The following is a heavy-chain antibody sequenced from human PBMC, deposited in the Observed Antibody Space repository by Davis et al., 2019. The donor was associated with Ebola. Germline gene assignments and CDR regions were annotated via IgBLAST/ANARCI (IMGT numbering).Heavy chain of an antibody. J-gene: IGHJ4*02. V-gene: IGHV1-69*13. CDR2: IIPIFGTA. D-gene: IGHD6-19*01. CDR3: ARSIAVAGTFDY. CDR1: GGTFSSYA. Sequence: SVKVSCKASGGTFSSYAISWVRQAPGQGLEWMGGIIPIFGTANYAQKFQGRVTITADESTSTAYMELSSLRSEDTAVYYCARSIAVAGTFDYWGQGTLVTVSS.